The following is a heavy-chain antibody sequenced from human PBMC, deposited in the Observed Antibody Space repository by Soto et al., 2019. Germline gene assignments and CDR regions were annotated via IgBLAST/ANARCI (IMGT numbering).Heavy chain of an antibody. Sequence: SETLSLTWTVSGGSLSSSNYYWGWIRPPPGKGLEWIGYIYYSGSTNYNPSLKSRVTISVDTSKNQFSLKLSSVTAADTAVYYCARGRDGYNTHFDYWGQGTLVTVSS. V-gene: IGHV4-61*01. CDR2: IYYSGST. J-gene: IGHJ4*02. CDR1: GGSLSSSNYY. D-gene: IGHD5-12*01. CDR3: ARGRDGYNTHFDY.